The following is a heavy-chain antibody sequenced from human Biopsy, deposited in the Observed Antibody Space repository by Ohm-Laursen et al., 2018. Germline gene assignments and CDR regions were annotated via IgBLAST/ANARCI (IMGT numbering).Heavy chain of an antibody. CDR2: ITTYNGNT. J-gene: IGHJ6*02. CDR3: ARAKLEPVYYYYGMDV. V-gene: IGHV1-18*01. D-gene: IGHD1-1*01. CDR1: GYTFTDYG. Sequence: ASVKVSCKASGYTFTDYGVSWVRQAPGQGLEWMGWITTYNGNTNYAQNLQGRVTMTADTSTSTAYMEVTSLRSDDTAVYYCARAKLEPVYYYYGMDVWGQGTTVTVSS.